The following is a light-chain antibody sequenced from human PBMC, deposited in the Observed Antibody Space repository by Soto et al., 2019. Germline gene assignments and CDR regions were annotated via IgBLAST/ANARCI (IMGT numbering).Light chain of an antibody. CDR2: GAS. V-gene: IGKV1-5*01. CDR3: QQYNSFLYT. CDR1: QSISSW. J-gene: IGKJ2*01. Sequence: DIQMTQSPSSLSASVGDRVTITCRASQSISSWLAWYQQKPGKAPKLLIYGASSLESGVPSRFSGSGSGTEFALTISSLQHDDFETYSYQQYNSFLYTFGQGTKVDIK.